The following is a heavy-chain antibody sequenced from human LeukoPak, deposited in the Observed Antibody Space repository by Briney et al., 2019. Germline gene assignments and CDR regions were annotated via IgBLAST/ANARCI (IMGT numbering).Heavy chain of an antibody. V-gene: IGHV4-38-2*01. CDR3: ARRAVGSTDY. CDR2: IHHSGTT. D-gene: IGHD1-26*01. Sequence: SETLSLTCGVSGYSISSGYYWVWIRPPPGKGLEWIGIIHHSGTTYYNPSLKSRVTISVDTSKNQFSLKLTSVTAADTAVYYCARRAVGSTDYWGQGTLVTVSS. J-gene: IGHJ4*02. CDR1: GYSISSGYY.